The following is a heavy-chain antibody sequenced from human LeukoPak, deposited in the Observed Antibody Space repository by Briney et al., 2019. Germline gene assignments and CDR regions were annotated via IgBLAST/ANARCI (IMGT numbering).Heavy chain of an antibody. V-gene: IGHV4-4*02. CDR1: GGSVSHSNW. CDR2: VHPSEGT. D-gene: IGHD3-22*01. CDR3: ATYYDRSGYKPDY. Sequence: PSETLSLTCAVSGGSVSHSNWWTWVRQSPGQGLEWIGEVHPSEGTNYNPSLKSRVTISLDKSKNQFSLELNSVTAADTAIYYCATYYDRSGYKPDYWGQGTLVTVSS. J-gene: IGHJ4*02.